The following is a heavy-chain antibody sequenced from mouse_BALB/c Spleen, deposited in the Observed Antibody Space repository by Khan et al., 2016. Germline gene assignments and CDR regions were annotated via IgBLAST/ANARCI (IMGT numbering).Heavy chain of an antibody. CDR3: ARLITAWIAY. CDR2: INTETGEP. J-gene: IGHJ3*01. D-gene: IGHD2-4*01. V-gene: IGHV9-2-1*01. Sequence: QIQLVQSGPELKKPGETVKISCKAPGYTFTDYSMHWVKQSPGKGLKWMGWINTETGEPKYADDFKGRFAFSLETSASTAYLQINNLKNEDTATSYCARLITAWIAYWCQGTLVTVSA. CDR1: GYTFTDYS.